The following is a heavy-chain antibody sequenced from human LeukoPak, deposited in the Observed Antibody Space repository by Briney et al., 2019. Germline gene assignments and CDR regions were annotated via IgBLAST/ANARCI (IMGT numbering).Heavy chain of an antibody. Sequence: GGSLRLSCAASGFTFSSYSMNWVRQAPGKGLEWVSYISSRSSTIYYADSVKGRFTISRDNAKNSLYLQMNSLRAEDTAVYYCARAHNWKYGTFDYWGQGTLVTVSS. CDR1: GFTFSSYS. V-gene: IGHV3-48*01. CDR2: ISSRSSTI. J-gene: IGHJ4*02. D-gene: IGHD1-7*01. CDR3: ARAHNWKYGTFDY.